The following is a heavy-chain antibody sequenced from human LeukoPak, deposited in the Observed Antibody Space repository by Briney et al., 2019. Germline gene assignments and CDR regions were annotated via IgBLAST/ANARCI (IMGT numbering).Heavy chain of an antibody. CDR2: IIPIFGTA. Sequence: GASVKVSCKASGGTFSSYAISWVRQAPGQGLDWMGGIIPIFGTANYAQKFQGRVTITTDESTSTAYMELSSLRSEDTAVYYCARGYGYNTNFDYWGQGTLVTVSS. CDR3: ARGYGYNTNFDY. J-gene: IGHJ4*02. V-gene: IGHV1-69*05. D-gene: IGHD5-24*01. CDR1: GGTFSSYA.